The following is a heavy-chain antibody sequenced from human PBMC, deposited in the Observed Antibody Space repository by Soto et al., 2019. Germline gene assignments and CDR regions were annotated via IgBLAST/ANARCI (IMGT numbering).Heavy chain of an antibody. CDR2: ISGSGGST. CDR3: AKARAQYYDFWSGYPVDY. Sequence: GGSLRLSCAASGFSFSSYAMSWVRQAPGKGLEWVSAISGSGGSTYYADSVKGRFTISRDNSKNTLYLQMNSLRAEDTAVYYCAKARAQYYDFWSGYPVDYWGQGT. CDR1: GFSFSSYA. J-gene: IGHJ4*02. V-gene: IGHV3-23*01. D-gene: IGHD3-3*01.